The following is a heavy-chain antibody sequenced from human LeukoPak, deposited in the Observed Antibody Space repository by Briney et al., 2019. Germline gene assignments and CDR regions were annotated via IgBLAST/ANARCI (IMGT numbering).Heavy chain of an antibody. J-gene: IGHJ6*03. CDR3: TSGDYVPYYYYYMDV. V-gene: IGHV3-49*04. D-gene: IGHD4-17*01. Sequence: GGSLRLSCTASGFTFGDYAMSWVRQAPGKGLEWVGFIRSKAYGGTTEYAASVKGRFTISRDDSKSIAHLQMNSLKTEDTAVYYCTSGDYVPYYYYYMDVWGKGTTVTVSS. CDR2: IRSKAYGGTT. CDR1: GFTFGDYA.